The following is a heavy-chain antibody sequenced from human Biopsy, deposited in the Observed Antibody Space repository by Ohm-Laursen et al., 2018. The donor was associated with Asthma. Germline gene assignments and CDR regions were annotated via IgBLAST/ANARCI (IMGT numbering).Heavy chain of an antibody. CDR1: GYTFNSVA. V-gene: IGHV7-4-1*01. Sequence: SVKVSCKASGYTFNSVAVMWVRQAPGQGLGWMGWINTNSGTPTYVQGFSGRFVFSLDPSVTTAYLQIDGLRSEDTGVYYCTRAGSTFVADYWGQGTLVTVSS. CDR2: INTNSGTP. D-gene: IGHD5-12*01. CDR3: TRAGSTFVADY. J-gene: IGHJ4*01.